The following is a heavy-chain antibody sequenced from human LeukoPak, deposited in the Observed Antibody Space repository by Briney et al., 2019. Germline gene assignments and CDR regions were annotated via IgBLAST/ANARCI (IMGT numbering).Heavy chain of an antibody. Sequence: GGSLRLSCAASGFTFSSYWMSWVRQAPGKGLEWVANIKQDGSVKYYVDSVKGRFTISRDNAKNSLYLQMNSLRAEDTAVYYCARDRYNWNDDINWFDPWGQGTLVTVSS. CDR1: GFTFSSYW. V-gene: IGHV3-7*01. CDR3: ARDRYNWNDDINWFDP. D-gene: IGHD1-1*01. CDR2: IKQDGSVK. J-gene: IGHJ5*02.